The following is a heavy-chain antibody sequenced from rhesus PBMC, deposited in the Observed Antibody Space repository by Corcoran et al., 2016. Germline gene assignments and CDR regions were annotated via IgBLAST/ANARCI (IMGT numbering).Heavy chain of an antibody. Sequence: QVQLQESGPGLVKPSETLSLTCTVSGGSISSSNWWSWIRQPPGKGLKWIVYISGSSGSTYYNPSLKSRVTISTDTSKNQFSLKLSSVTAADTAVYYCARASYSGSWTGIDYWGQGVLVTVSS. CDR3: ARASYSGSWTGIDY. CDR1: GGSISSSNW. V-gene: IGHV4-65*01. J-gene: IGHJ4*01. CDR2: ISGSSGST. D-gene: IGHD6-25*01.